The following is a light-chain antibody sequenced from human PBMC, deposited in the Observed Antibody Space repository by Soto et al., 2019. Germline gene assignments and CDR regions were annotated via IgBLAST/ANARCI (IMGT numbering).Light chain of an antibody. CDR1: RGVLYSSNNKNY. CDR3: HQYYTIPLT. CDR2: WAS. Sequence: DIVMTQSPDSLVVSLGERATINCKSSRGVLYSSNNKNYLAWYQQKPGQPPKLIIYWASTRESGVPDRFSGSGSGTDFTLTISSLQAEDVAVYYCHQYYTIPLTFGGGTKVEI. V-gene: IGKV4-1*01. J-gene: IGKJ4*01.